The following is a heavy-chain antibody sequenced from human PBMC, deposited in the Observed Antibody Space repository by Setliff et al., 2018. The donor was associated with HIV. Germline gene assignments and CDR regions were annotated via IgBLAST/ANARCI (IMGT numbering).Heavy chain of an antibody. V-gene: IGHV4-59*01. CDR1: GGSISTYY. CDR3: ARGGYSPFDGLDY. J-gene: IGHJ4*02. D-gene: IGHD5-18*01. CDR2: IYYSGST. Sequence: PSETLSLTCTVSGGSISTYYWSWIRQPPGKGLEWIGYIYYSGSTNYKPSLKSRVTISVDTSKNQFSLKLSSVTAADTAVYYCARGGYSPFDGLDYWGQGTLVTVS.